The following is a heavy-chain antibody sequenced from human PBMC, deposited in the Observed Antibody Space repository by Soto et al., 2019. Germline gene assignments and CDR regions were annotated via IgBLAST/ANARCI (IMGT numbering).Heavy chain of an antibody. CDR2: ISYDGSNK. J-gene: IGHJ6*02. CDR3: AKTVVAATLYYYYYYGMDV. V-gene: IGHV3-30*18. Sequence: LSCAGSGFTFSSYGKHWVRQAPGKGLEWVAVISYDGSNKYYADSVKGRFTISRDNSKNTLYLQMNRLRAEDTAVYYCAKTVVAATLYYYYYYGMDVWGQGTTVTVSS. CDR1: GFTFSSYG. D-gene: IGHD2-15*01.